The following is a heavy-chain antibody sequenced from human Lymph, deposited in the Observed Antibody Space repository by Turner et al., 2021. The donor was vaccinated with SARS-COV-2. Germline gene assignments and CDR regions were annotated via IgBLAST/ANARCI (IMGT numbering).Heavy chain of an antibody. J-gene: IGHJ6*02. CDR3: ATAPAVADYFDYYYGLDF. CDR1: GYTLTELS. V-gene: IGHV1-24*01. CDR2: VDPEDAET. Sequence: QVQLVQSGAEVKKTGAAAKVSCKVSGYTLTELSMHWVRQAPGNGLEWMGGVDPEDAETIYAQKFQCRVTMTEDTSTDTAYMELSSLRSEDTAMYYCATAPAVADYFDYYYGLDFWGQGTTVTVSS. D-gene: IGHD6-13*01.